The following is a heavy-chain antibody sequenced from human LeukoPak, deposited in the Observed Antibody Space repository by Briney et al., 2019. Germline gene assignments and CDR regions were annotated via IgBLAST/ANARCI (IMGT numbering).Heavy chain of an antibody. CDR3: ARDFPPYGDYGYYYYYYGMDV. J-gene: IGHJ6*02. CDR2: IYYSGST. V-gene: IGHV4-39*07. Sequence: SETLSLTCTVSGGSISSSSYYWGWIRQPPGKGLEWIGSIYYSGSTYYNPSLKSRVTISVDTSKNQFSLKLSSVTAADTAVYYCARDFPPYGDYGYYYYYYGMDVWGQGTTVTVSS. CDR1: GGSISSSSYY. D-gene: IGHD4-17*01.